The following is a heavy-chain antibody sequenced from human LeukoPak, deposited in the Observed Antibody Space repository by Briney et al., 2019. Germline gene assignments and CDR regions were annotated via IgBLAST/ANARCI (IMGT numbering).Heavy chain of an antibody. J-gene: IGHJ4*02. V-gene: IGHV1-2*02. Sequence: GASVKVSRKASGYTFTGYYMHWVRQAPGQGLEWMGWINPNSGGTNYAQKFQGRVTMTRDTSISTAYMELSRLRSDDTAVYYCARVGYSGSYSFDYWGQGTLVTVSS. D-gene: IGHD1-26*01. CDR1: GYTFTGYY. CDR2: INPNSGGT. CDR3: ARVGYSGSYSFDY.